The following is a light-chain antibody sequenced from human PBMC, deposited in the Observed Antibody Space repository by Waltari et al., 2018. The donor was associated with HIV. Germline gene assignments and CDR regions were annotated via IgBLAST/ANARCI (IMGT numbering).Light chain of an antibody. V-gene: IGLV2-8*01. CDR2: EVS. CDR3: SSYAGSNNFV. J-gene: IGLJ1*01. CDR1: SSDVGGYNS. Sequence: QSALTQAPSASGSPGQSVTISCTGTSSDVGGYNSVSWYQQHPGKAPKLMIYEVSKRPSGVPDRVSGSKSGNTASLTVSGLQAEDEADYYCSSYAGSNNFVFGTGTKVTVL.